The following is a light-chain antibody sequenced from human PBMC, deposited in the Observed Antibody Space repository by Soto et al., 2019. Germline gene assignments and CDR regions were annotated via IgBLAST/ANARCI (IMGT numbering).Light chain of an antibody. J-gene: IGLJ2*01. CDR1: SSNIGGNF. Sequence: QPVLTQPPSASGTPGLRVTISCSGSSSNIGGNFVFWYQRLPGTAPKLLIYRNNQRPSGVPDRFSGSKSGTSASLAISGLRSEDEADYYCAAWDDSLSGVVFGGGTKLTVL. CDR2: RNN. V-gene: IGLV1-47*01. CDR3: AAWDDSLSGVV.